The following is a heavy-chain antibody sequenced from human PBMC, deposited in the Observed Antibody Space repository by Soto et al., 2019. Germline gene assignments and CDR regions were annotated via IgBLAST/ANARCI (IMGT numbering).Heavy chain of an antibody. CDR2: INHSGST. V-gene: IGHV4-34*01. D-gene: IGHD2-2*01. J-gene: IGHJ4*02. CDR3: VRYSLYCSSTSCSLYYFDY. Sequence: QVQLQQWGAGLLKPSETLSLTCAVYGGSFSGYYWSWIRQPPGKGLEWIGEINHSGSTNYNPSLKSRVTISVDTSKNQFSLKLSSVTAADTAVYYCVRYSLYCSSTSCSLYYFDYWGQGTLVTVSS. CDR1: GGSFSGYY.